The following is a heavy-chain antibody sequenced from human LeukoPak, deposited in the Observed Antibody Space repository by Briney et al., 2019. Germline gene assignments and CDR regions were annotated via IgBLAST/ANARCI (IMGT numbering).Heavy chain of an antibody. J-gene: IGHJ4*02. CDR2: IYYSGAT. V-gene: IGHV4-59*08. D-gene: IGHD1-26*01. CDR3: ARHGAWAPFDY. Sequence: PSETLSLTCTVSGASISSYYWSWIRQPPGKGLEWIAYIYYSGATNYSPSLKSRVTISVDRSKNQFSLKLNSVTAADTAVYYCARHGAWAPFDYWGQGTLVTVSS. CDR1: GASISSYY.